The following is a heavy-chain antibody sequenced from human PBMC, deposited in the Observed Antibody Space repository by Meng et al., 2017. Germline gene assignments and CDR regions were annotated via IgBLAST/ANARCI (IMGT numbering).Heavy chain of an antibody. J-gene: IGHJ4*02. CDR1: GGFFSNYS. CDR3: SERGNVCCGSLEY. CDR2: IIDTFARA. Sequence: VHLVGAEGEVKIRVSFLKLSCKASGGFFSNYSIGWIRQAPVQWLEGMRVIIDTFARANNAQKILVRITDNSDDTTIIAFMELRSLRSEDTYVYYCSERGNVCCGSLEYWGQGTLVTVFS. V-gene: IGHV1-69*01. D-gene: IGHD1-26*01.